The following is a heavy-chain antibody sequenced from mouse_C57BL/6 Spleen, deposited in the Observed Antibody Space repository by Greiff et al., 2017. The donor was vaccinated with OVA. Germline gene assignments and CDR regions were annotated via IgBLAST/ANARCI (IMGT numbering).Heavy chain of an antibody. CDR1: GYTFTSYW. CDR3: ARCGYDQYFDV. Sequence: QVQLQQPGAELVKPGASVKLSCKASGYTFTSYWMHWVKQRPGQGLEWIGMIHPNSGSTNYNEKFKSKATLTVDKSSSTAYMQLSSLTSEDSAVYYCARCGYDQYFDVWGTGTTVTVSS. CDR2: IHPNSGST. V-gene: IGHV1-64*01. J-gene: IGHJ1*03. D-gene: IGHD2-2*01.